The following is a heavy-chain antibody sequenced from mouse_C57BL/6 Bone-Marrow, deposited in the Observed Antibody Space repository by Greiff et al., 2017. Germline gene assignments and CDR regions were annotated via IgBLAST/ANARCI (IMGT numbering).Heavy chain of an antibody. V-gene: IGHV5-17*01. CDR1: GFTFSDYG. CDR3: ARGGTRFAY. CDR2: ISSGSSTI. D-gene: IGHD3-3*01. Sequence: EVQVVESGGGLVKPGGSLKLSCAASGFTFSDYGMHWVRQAPEKGLEWVAYISSGSSTIYYADTVKGRFTISRDNAKNTLFLQMTRRRSEDPARYYGARGGTRFAYWGQGTLVTGSA. J-gene: IGHJ3*01.